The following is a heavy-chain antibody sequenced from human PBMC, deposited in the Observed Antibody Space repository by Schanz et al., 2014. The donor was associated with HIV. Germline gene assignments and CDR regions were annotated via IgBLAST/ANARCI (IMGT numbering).Heavy chain of an antibody. CDR2: INGDETEK. Sequence: EVQLAESGGALVQPGGSLRLSCAVSGLTFRNYWMAWVRQAPGKGLEWVANINGDETEKYYVDSVRGRFTISRDNAKNSLYLQMNSLRAEDTSVYYCARGFQGFDYWGQGTLVTVSS. V-gene: IGHV3-7*01. J-gene: IGHJ4*02. D-gene: IGHD3-10*01. CDR3: ARGFQGFDY. CDR1: GLTFRNYW.